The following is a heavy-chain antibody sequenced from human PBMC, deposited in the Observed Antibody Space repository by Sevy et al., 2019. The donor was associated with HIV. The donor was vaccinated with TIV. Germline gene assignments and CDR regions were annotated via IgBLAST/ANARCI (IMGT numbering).Heavy chain of an antibody. CDR2: FYYSGST. CDR3: ARHGVGIAAAVSFDY. Sequence: SETLSLTCTVSGRSISSYYWSWIRQPPGKGLEWIGYFYYSGSTNYNPSLKSRVTISVDTSKNQFSVKLSSVTAADAAVYYCARHGVGIAAAVSFDYWGQGTLVTVSS. CDR1: GRSISSYY. D-gene: IGHD6-13*01. V-gene: IGHV4-59*08. J-gene: IGHJ4*02.